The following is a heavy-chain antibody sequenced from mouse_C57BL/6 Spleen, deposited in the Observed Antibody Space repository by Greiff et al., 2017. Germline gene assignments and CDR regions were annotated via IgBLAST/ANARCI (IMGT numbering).Heavy chain of an antibody. CDR1: GYAFTNYL. V-gene: IGHV1-54*01. CDR3: ARGRLRELAY. D-gene: IGHD2-4*01. Sequence: QVQLQQSGAELVRPGTSVKVSCKASGYAFTNYLIEWVKQRPGQGLEWIGVINPGSGGTNYNEKFKGKATLTADKYSSTAYMQLSSLTSEDSAVYFCARGRLRELAYWGRGTLVTVSA. J-gene: IGHJ3*01. CDR2: INPGSGGT.